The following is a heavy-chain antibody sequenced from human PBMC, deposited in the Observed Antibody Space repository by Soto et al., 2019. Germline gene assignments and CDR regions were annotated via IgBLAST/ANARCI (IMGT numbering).Heavy chain of an antibody. J-gene: IGHJ4*02. CDR1: GGTFSSYA. V-gene: IGHV1-69*13. Sequence: SVKVSCKASGGTFSSYAISWVRQAPGQGLEWMGGIIPIFGTANYAQKFQGRVTITADESTSTAYMELSSLRSEDTAVYYCARVGRRLGYCSGGSCYFSFDYWGQGTLVTVSS. D-gene: IGHD2-15*01. CDR3: ARVGRRLGYCSGGSCYFSFDY. CDR2: IIPIFGTA.